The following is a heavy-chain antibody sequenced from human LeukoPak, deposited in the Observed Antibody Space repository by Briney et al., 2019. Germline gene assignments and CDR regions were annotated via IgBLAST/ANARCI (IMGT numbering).Heavy chain of an antibody. CDR3: ARGTDTKPFWSGYWVDV. CDR1: GFTFSSYG. V-gene: IGHV3-33*01. CDR2: IWYDGSNK. D-gene: IGHD3-3*01. Sequence: PGRSLRLSCAASGFTFSSYGMHWVRQAPGRGLEWVAVIWYDGSNKYYADSVKGRFTISRDNSKNTLYLQMNSLRAEDTAVYYCARGTDTKPFWSGYWVDVWGQGTTVTVSS. J-gene: IGHJ6*02.